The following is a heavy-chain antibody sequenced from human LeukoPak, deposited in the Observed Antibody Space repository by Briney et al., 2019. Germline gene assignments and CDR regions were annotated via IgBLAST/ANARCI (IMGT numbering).Heavy chain of an antibody. CDR1: GFTFSSYW. V-gene: IGHV3-74*01. CDR2: INSDGSST. D-gene: IGHD1-14*01. CDR3: ATGQGHGMDV. J-gene: IGHJ6*02. Sequence: GGSLRLSCAASGFTFSSYWMHWVRHAAGKGLVWVSRINSDGSSTSYADSVKGRFTISRDNAKNTLYLQMNSLRAEDTAVYYCATGQGHGMDVWGQGTTVTVSS.